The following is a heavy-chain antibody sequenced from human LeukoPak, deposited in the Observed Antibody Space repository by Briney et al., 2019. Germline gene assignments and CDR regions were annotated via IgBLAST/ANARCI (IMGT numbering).Heavy chain of an antibody. V-gene: IGHV1-2*02. CDR2: INPNSGGT. CDR3: ATEPLLTGYYWPYYFDY. J-gene: IGHJ4*02. CDR1: GYIFTGYY. D-gene: IGHD3-9*01. Sequence: ASVTVSCMSSGYIFTGYYIHWVRQARGQGREWMGWINPNSGGTNYARKFQGRVTMTRDTSITTAYMELSRLRSDDTAVYYCATEPLLTGYYWPYYFDYWGQGTLLTVSS.